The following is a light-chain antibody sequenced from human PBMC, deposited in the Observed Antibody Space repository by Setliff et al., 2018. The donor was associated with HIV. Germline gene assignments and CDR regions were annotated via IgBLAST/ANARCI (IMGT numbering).Light chain of an antibody. CDR2: EVT. V-gene: IGLV2-14*02. CDR3: SSYTSSIPLYV. Sequence: QSVLTQPASVSGSPGQSITISCTGSSSDVGSYNLVSWYQQHPGKAPKLMIYEVTERPSGVSNRFSGSKSATTASLTISGLQAEDEAHYYCSSYTSSIPLYVFGTGTKVTVL. J-gene: IGLJ1*01. CDR1: SSDVGSYNL.